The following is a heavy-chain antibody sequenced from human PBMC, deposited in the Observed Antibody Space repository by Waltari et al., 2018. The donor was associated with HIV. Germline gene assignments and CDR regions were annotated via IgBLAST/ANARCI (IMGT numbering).Heavy chain of an antibody. J-gene: IGHJ6*02. CDR3: ARTIFGVMITSDYFYGLDV. CDR1: GFIFGDYA. V-gene: IGHV3-30-3*01. D-gene: IGHD3-3*01. Sequence: QEQLVESGGGVAQPGRSLRLACSAAGFIFGDYAMHLSRQAPGKGLEWVGLISFDGNNAYYADSVKGRFTISRDNSKNTMSLQMNSLRSDDTALYYCARTIFGVMITSDYFYGLDVWGQGTTVTVS. CDR2: ISFDGNNA.